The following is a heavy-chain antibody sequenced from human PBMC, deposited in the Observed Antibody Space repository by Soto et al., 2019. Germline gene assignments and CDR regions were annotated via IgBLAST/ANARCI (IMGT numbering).Heavy chain of an antibody. CDR3: ATGVMLDDAFAI. V-gene: IGHV3-48*04. CDR2: ISSTGRTI. J-gene: IGHJ3*02. D-gene: IGHD2-21*01. CDR1: GFTFSTYT. Sequence: GGSLRLSCAASGFTFSTYTMIWVRQAPGKGLEWLSYISSTGRTIHYANSVRGRFTISRDNAKSSLYLQMNSLRAEDTAVYYCATGVMLDDAFAIWGQGTMVTVSS.